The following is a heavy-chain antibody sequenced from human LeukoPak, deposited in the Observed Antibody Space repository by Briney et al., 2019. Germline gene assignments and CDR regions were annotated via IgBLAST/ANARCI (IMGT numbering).Heavy chain of an antibody. V-gene: IGHV3-11*01. CDR1: GFTFSDYY. D-gene: IGHD2-2*02. J-gene: IGHJ4*02. Sequence: GGSLRLSCAASGFTFSDYYMSWIRQAPGKGLEWVSYISSSGSTIYYADSVKGRFTISRDNAKNSLYLQMNSLRAEDTAVYYCARDQGPVVPAAIPAYWGQGTLVTVSS. CDR2: ISSSGSTI. CDR3: ARDQGPVVPAAIPAY.